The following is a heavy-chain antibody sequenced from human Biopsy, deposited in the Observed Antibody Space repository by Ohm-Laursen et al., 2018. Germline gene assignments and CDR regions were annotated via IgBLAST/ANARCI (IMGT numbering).Heavy chain of an antibody. CDR2: IYYSGTT. Sequence: GTLSLTWTVSGGSISSYYWNWIRQPPGKGLEWIGYIYYSGTTDYSPSLKSRVTISIDKSKNQFSLKLNSVTAADTAVYYCARGDYFDSNGYFWFDPWGQGTLVTVSS. CDR1: GGSISSYY. CDR3: ARGDYFDSNGYFWFDP. D-gene: IGHD3-22*01. V-gene: IGHV4-59*12. J-gene: IGHJ5*02.